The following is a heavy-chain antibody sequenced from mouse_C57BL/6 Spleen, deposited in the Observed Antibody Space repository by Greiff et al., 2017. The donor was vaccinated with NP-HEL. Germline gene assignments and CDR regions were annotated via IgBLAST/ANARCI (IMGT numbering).Heavy chain of an antibody. CDR2: ISSGSSTI. CDR3: ARKHDGDSRAMDY. J-gene: IGHJ4*01. D-gene: IGHD2-3*01. CDR1: GFTFSDYG. V-gene: IGHV5-17*01. Sequence: VQLKESGGGLVKPGGSLKLSCAASGFTFSDYGMHWVRQAPEKGLEWVAYISSGSSTIYYADTVKGRFTISRDNAKNTLFLQMTSLRSEDTAMYYCARKHDGDSRAMDYWGQGTSVTVSS.